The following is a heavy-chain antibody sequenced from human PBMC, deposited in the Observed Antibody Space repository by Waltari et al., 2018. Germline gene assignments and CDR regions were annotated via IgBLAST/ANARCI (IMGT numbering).Heavy chain of an antibody. CDR3: ARAGLLGAFDV. V-gene: IGHV3-74*03. J-gene: IGHJ3*01. CDR1: GFTFTSYW. D-gene: IGHD2-15*01. CDR2: INNDGSST. Sequence: EVQLVESGGGLVQSGGSLRLSCAASGFTFTSYWMHWVRQAPGQGLEWVSRINNDGSSTVYADSVKGRFTISRDDAKNTVSLQMNNLSAEDTALYYCARAGLLGAFDVWGQGTMVTVSS.